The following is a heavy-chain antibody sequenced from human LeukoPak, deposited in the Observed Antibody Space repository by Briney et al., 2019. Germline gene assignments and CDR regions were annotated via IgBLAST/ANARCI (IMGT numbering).Heavy chain of an antibody. J-gene: IGHJ4*02. V-gene: IGHV3-74*01. Sequence: PGRSLRLSCAASGFTFSSYWMHWVRQAPGKGLVWVSRINSDGSSTSYADSVKGRFTISRDNSKNTLYLQMNSLRAEDTAVYYCAPGVLWFGDYPNTLGNWGQGTLVTVSS. CDR2: INSDGSST. D-gene: IGHD3-10*01. CDR1: GFTFSSYW. CDR3: APGVLWFGDYPNTLGN.